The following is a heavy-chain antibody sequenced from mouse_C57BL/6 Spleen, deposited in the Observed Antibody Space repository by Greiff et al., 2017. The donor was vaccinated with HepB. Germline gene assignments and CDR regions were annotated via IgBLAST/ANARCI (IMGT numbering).Heavy chain of an antibody. D-gene: IGHD1-1*01. J-gene: IGHJ1*03. CDR3: ARSAVVPTTGYFDV. Sequence: QVQLQQPGAELVRPGSSVKLSCKASGYTFTSYWMDWVKQRPGQGLEWIGNIYPSDSETHYNQKFKDKATLTVDKSSSTAYMQLSSLTSEDSAVYYSARSAVVPTTGYFDVWGTGTTVTVSS. CDR1: GYTFTSYW. CDR2: IYPSDSET. V-gene: IGHV1-61*01.